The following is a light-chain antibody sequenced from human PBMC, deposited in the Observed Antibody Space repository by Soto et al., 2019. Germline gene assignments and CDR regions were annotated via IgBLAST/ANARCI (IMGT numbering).Light chain of an antibody. V-gene: IGKV3-20*01. CDR1: QSVSSSS. CDR3: QQFNSYPLT. Sequence: EIVLTQSPGTLSLSPGERATLSCRASQSVSSSSLAWYQQKPGQAPRLLIYGASTRATGIPDRFSGSGSGTDFTLTISRLEPEDFAVYYCQQFNSYPLTFGGGTKVEIK. CDR2: GAS. J-gene: IGKJ4*01.